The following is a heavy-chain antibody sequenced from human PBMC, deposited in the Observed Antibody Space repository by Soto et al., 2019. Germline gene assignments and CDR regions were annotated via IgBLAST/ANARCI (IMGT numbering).Heavy chain of an antibody. V-gene: IGHV5-51*01. CDR1: GYSFISYW. CDR3: ARIIGYCRNNDCSWTFDI. J-gene: IGHJ3*02. CDR2: FYPGDSIS. Sequence: PGESLKISCKTSGYSFISYWVAWVRQLPGKGLEWMGTFYPGDSISTYSPSFQGQVTISVDKSISTAYLQLSSLKASDTAMYYCARIIGYCRNNDCSWTFDIWGQGTMVTVSS. D-gene: IGHD2-15*01.